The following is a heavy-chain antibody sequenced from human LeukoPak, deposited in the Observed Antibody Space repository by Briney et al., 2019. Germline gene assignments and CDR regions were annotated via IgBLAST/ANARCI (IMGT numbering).Heavy chain of an antibody. CDR1: GYTFTLYG. J-gene: IGHJ3*02. CDR3: ARGVGATNAFDI. Sequence: ASVKVSCKASGYTFTLYGISWVRQSPGQGLEWMGWISAYNGNTNYAQKLQGRVSMTTDTSTSTAYMELRSLRSDDAAVYYCARGVGATNAFDIWGQGTLVTVSS. D-gene: IGHD1-26*01. V-gene: IGHV1-18*01. CDR2: ISAYNGNT.